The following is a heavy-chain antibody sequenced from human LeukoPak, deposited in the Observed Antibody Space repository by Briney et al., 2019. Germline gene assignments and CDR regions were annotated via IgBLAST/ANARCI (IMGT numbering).Heavy chain of an antibody. CDR3: ARDPSGWFFDL. V-gene: IGHV4-4*07. J-gene: IGHJ2*01. Sequence: SETLPLTCTVSGGSVSSYYWSWIRQPAGKGLEWIGRIYTSGNTNYNPSLKSRVTMSVDTSKNQFSLRLTSVTAADTALYYCARDPSGWFFDLWGRGTLVTVSS. CDR2: IYTSGNT. CDR1: GGSVSSYY.